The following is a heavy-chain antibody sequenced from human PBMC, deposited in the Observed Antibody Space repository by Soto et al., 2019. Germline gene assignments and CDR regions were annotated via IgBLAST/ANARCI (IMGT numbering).Heavy chain of an antibody. V-gene: IGHV1-69*02. CDR3: ASALIDYYYYGMDV. CDR1: GGTFSSYT. Sequence: QVQLVQSGAEVKKPGSSVKVSCKASGGTFSSYTISWVRQAPGQGLEWMGRIIPILGIANYAQKFQGRVTITADKXXSTAYMELSSLRSEDTAVYYCASALIDYYYYGMDVWGQGTTVTVSS. J-gene: IGHJ6*02. CDR2: IIPILGIA.